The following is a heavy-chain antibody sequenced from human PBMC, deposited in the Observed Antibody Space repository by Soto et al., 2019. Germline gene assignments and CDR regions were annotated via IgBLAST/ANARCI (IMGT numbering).Heavy chain of an antibody. D-gene: IGHD3-16*01. CDR1: GGTFSSYT. Sequence: QVQLVQSGAEVKKPGSSVKVSCKASGGTFSSYTISWVRQAPGQGLEWMGRIIPILGIANYAQKFQGRVTITADKSTSTAYMELSSLRSEDTGVYYCARVRQGGFDYWGQGTLVTVSS. CDR3: ARVRQGGFDY. V-gene: IGHV1-69*02. CDR2: IIPILGIA. J-gene: IGHJ4*02.